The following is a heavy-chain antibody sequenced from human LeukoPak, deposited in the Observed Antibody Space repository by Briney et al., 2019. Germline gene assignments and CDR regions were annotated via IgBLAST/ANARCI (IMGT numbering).Heavy chain of an antibody. CDR1: GFTFSRYA. J-gene: IGHJ5*02. Sequence: GGSLRLSCAASGFTFSRYAMSWVRQAPGKGLQWVATISASGGETNYADSVKGRFTISRDNSNYILYLQMNSLTDADTAVYYCANRGTTGSWGQGTLVAVSS. CDR3: ANRGTTGS. V-gene: IGHV3-23*01. CDR2: ISASGGET. D-gene: IGHD1-1*01.